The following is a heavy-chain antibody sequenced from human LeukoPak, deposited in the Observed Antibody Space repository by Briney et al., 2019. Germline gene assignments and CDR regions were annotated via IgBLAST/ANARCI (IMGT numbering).Heavy chain of an antibody. Sequence: SETLSLTCAVSGGSISSSNWWSWVRQPPGKGLEWIGEINHSGGTNYNPSLKSRVTISIDTSKNQFSLKLSSVTAADTAVYYCARSLYYTVGFTSAPDYWGQGTLVTVSS. CDR3: ARSLYYTVGFTSAPDY. D-gene: IGHD3-3*01. CDR1: GGSISSSNW. J-gene: IGHJ4*02. CDR2: INHSGGT. V-gene: IGHV4-4*02.